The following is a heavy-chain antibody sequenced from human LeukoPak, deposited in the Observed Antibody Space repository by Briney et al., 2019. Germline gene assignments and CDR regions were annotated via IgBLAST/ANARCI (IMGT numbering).Heavy chain of an antibody. CDR1: GFTFSSYG. CDR2: IWYDGSNK. D-gene: IGHD1/OR15-1a*01. V-gene: IGHV3-33*01. Sequence: GGSLRLSCAASGFTFSSYGMHWVRQAPGKGLEWVAVIWYDGSNKYYADSVKGRFTISRDNSKNTLYLQMNSLRAEDTAVYYCAREGPINNGDLDYWGQGTLVTVSS. J-gene: IGHJ4*02. CDR3: AREGPINNGDLDY.